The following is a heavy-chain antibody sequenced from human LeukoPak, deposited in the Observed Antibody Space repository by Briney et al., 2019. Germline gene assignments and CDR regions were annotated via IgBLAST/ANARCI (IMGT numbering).Heavy chain of an antibody. CDR3: ATYYYDSSGYRLWDY. CDR2: FDPEDGET. V-gene: IGHV1-24*01. CDR1: GYTLTELS. D-gene: IGHD3-22*01. J-gene: IGHJ4*02. Sequence: ASVKVSCKVSGYTLTELSMHWVRQAPGKGLEWMGGFDPEDGETIYAQKFQGRVTMTEDTSTDTAYMELSSLRSEDTAVYYCATYYYDSSGYRLWDYWGQGTLVTVS.